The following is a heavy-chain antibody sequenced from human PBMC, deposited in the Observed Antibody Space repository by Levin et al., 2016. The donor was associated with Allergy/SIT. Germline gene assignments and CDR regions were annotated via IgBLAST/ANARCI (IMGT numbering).Heavy chain of an antibody. CDR2: ISDNGGST. Sequence: GESLKISCAASGFTFSSNAMSWVRQAPGKGLEYVSGISDNGGSTYYADSMKGRVAISRDTSKNTLYLQMSSLRAEDTAVYYCVKGSSSSWSWGWFDPWGQGTLVTVSS. D-gene: IGHD6-13*01. CDR3: VKGSSSSWSWGWFDP. V-gene: IGHV3-64D*09. CDR1: GFTFSSNA. J-gene: IGHJ5*02.